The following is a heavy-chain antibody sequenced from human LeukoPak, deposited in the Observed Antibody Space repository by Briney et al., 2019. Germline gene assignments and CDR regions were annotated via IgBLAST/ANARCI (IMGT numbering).Heavy chain of an antibody. V-gene: IGHV3-66*01. CDR3: ASRPNDFAGPFDY. D-gene: IGHD2-8*01. CDR2: INSGGGK. Sequence: GGSLRLSCAASGVTVSTNYMGWVRQAPGKGLEWLSVINSGGGKYYADSVQGRLTISRDNSKNTLYLQMNSLRAEDTAVYFCASRPNDFAGPFDYWGQGTLVTVSS. J-gene: IGHJ4*02. CDR1: GVTVSTNY.